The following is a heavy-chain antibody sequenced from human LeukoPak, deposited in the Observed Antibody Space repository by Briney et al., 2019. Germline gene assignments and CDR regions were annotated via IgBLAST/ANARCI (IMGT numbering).Heavy chain of an antibody. V-gene: IGHV4-39*02. CDR1: GGSIRSSYYY. CDR3: ARDLLGYSYGYYYYYGMDV. D-gene: IGHD5-18*01. J-gene: IGHJ6*02. CDR2: IYDSGST. Sequence: TSETLSLTCTVSGGSIRSSYYYWGWIRQPPGKGLEWIGSIYDSGSTYYNPSLKSRVTISVDTSKNQFSLKLNSVTAADTAVYYCARDLLGYSYGYYYYYGMDVWGQGTTVTVSS.